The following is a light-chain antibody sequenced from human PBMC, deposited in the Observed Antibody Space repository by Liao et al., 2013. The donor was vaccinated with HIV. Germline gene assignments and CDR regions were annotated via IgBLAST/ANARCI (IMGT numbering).Light chain of an antibody. J-gene: IGLJ2*01. V-gene: IGLV3-21*01. CDR2: YNN. Sequence: SYELTQPPSVSVAPGTTARITCGGINIGSKNVHWYQQKPGQAPVLVISYNNARPSGIPERFTGSNSGNTATLTITGTQAVDEADYYCQTWDSTTVVFGGGTKLTVL. CDR1: NIGSKN. CDR3: QTWDSTTVV.